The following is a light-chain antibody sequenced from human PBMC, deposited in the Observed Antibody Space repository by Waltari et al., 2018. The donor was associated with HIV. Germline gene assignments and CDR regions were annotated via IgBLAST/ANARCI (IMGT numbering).Light chain of an antibody. V-gene: IGLV8-61*01. CDR2: STN. J-gene: IGLJ3*02. Sequence: QTVVTQEPSVSVSSGWTVTLACGVSSRSVATSYYPTWYQQTPGQSPRTLIYSTNTRSSGVPDRLSGSILGNKAALTITGAQADDESDYYCVLFMGNGIWVFGGGTKLTVL. CDR1: SRSVATSYY. CDR3: VLFMGNGIWV.